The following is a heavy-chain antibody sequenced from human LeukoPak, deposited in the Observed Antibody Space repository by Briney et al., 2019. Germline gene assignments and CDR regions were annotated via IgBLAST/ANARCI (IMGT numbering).Heavy chain of an antibody. D-gene: IGHD3-10*01. V-gene: IGHV3-7*01. J-gene: IGHJ4*02. CDR2: IKQVGSRK. Sequence: TGGSLRLSCAASGFTFSSYWMSWVRQAPGKGLEWVANIKQVGSRKNYVDSVKGRFTISGDNAKNSLYLQMNSLRVGDTAVYYCARFISLGGWGQGAPVTVSS. CDR3: ARFISLGG. CDR1: GFTFSSYW.